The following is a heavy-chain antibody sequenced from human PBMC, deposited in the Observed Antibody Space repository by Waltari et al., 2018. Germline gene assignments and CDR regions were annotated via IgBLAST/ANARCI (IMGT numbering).Heavy chain of an antibody. CDR3: ARDGSTGGAFDI. J-gene: IGHJ3*02. CDR2: IYYSGST. CDR1: GGSISSGGYS. Sequence: QVQLQESGPGLVKPSQTLSLTCTVSGGSISSGGYSWHWIRQHPGKVLEWIGYIYYSGSTYYNPSLKSRVTISVDTSKNQFSLKLSSVTAADTAVYYCARDGSTGGAFDIWGQGTMVTVSS. V-gene: IGHV4-31*03. D-gene: IGHD4-17*01.